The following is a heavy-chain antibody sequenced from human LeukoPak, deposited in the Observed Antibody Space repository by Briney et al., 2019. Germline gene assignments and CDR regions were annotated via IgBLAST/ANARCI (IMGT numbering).Heavy chain of an antibody. CDR1: GFTVSSNY. J-gene: IGHJ5*02. CDR3: ARVLGSP. V-gene: IGHV3-21*01. CDR2: ISSSSTFI. Sequence: GGSLRLSCAASGFTVSSNYMSWVRQAPGKGLEWVSSISSSSTFIYYADSVKGRFTISRDNAKSSLYLHMNSLRAEDTAIYYCARVLGSPWGQGTLVTVSS.